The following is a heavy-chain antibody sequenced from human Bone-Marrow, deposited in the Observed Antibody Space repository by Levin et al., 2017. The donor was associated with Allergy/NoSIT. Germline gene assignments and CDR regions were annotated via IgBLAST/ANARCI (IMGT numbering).Heavy chain of an antibody. Sequence: GGSLRLSCAASGIVFRNTWMNWVRQAPGKGLEWVGRIKTKSDGLTTDYAAPVKGRFTFSRDDSKNTLYLKMNSLKTADTSVYYVTALYCSGGGCDFDYWGQGTLVTVSS. CDR1: GIVFRNTW. CDR3: TALYCSGGGCDFDY. D-gene: IGHD2-15*01. J-gene: IGHJ4*02. V-gene: IGHV3-15*01. CDR2: IKTKSDGLTT.